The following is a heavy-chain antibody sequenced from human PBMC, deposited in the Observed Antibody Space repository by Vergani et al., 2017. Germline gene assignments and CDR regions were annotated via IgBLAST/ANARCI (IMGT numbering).Heavy chain of an antibody. D-gene: IGHD3-9*01. CDR1: GYTFTSYG. V-gene: IGHV3-30*18. Sequence: QVQLVQSGAEVKKPGSSVKVSCKASGYTFTSYGIHWVRQAPGKGLEWVAVISYDGSSRYYADSVKGRLTISRDNSKKTLYLQMNSLRAEDTAVYYCAKFRHLTCYSAEDAFDIWGQGTMVTVSS. CDR3: AKFRHLTCYSAEDAFDI. CDR2: ISYDGSSR. J-gene: IGHJ3*02.